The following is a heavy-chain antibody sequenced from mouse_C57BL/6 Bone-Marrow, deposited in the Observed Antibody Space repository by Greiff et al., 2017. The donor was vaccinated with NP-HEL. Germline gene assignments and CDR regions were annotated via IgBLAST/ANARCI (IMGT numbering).Heavy chain of an antibody. CDR3: ARGAY. CDR2: IYPGDGDP. J-gene: IGHJ3*01. Sequence: LQESGAELVKPGASVKISCKASGYEFSNYWMNWVKQRPGKGLEWIGQIYPGDGDPNYNGKFKDKATLTADKSSSTAYMQLSRLTSEDSAVYFCARGAYWGQGTLVTVSA. V-gene: IGHV1-80*01. CDR1: GYEFSNYW.